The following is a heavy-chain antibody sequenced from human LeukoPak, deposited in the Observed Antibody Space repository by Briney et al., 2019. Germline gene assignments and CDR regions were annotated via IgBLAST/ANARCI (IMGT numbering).Heavy chain of an antibody. CDR2: IIPILGIA. J-gene: IGHJ4*02. CDR3: ASGGHSGYDIHY. V-gene: IGHV1-69*04. Sequence: ASVKVSCKASGGTFSSYAISWVRQAPGQGLEWMGRIIPILGIANYAQKFQGRVTSTADKSTSTAYMELSSLRSEDTAVYYCASGGHSGYDIHYWGQGTLLTVPS. CDR1: GGTFSSYA. D-gene: IGHD5-12*01.